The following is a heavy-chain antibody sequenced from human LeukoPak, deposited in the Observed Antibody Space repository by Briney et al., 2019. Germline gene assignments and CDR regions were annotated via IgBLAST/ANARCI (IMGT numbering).Heavy chain of an antibody. V-gene: IGHV3-7*01. CDR3: ARIDGSGKDPIDY. J-gene: IGHJ4*02. CDR2: IKQDGSEK. Sequence: PGGSLRLSCAASGFTFSSYWMSWARQAPGKGLEWVANIKQDGSEKYYVDSVKGRFTISRDNAKNSLYLQMNSLRAGDTAVYYCARIDGSGKDPIDYWGQGTLVTVSS. D-gene: IGHD3-10*01. CDR1: GFTFSSYW.